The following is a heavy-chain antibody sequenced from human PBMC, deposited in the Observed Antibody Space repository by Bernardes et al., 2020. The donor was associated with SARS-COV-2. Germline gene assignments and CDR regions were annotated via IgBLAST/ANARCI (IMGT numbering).Heavy chain of an antibody. V-gene: IGHV1-2*02. CDR3: ARENWYFDL. J-gene: IGHJ2*01. CDR1: GYTFTDYY. CDR2: INPNSGGT. Sequence: ASVKVSCKASGYTFTDYYMHWVRQAPGQGLEWMGWINPNSGGTNYAQKFQGRVTMTRDTSISTVYMELSRLRSDDTAVYYCARENWYFDLWGRGTLVTVSS.